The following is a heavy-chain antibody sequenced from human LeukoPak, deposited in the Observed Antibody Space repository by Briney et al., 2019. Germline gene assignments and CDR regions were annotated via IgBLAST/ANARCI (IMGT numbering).Heavy chain of an antibody. D-gene: IGHD3-22*01. CDR1: GGTFISYA. Sequence: SLKVSCKAPGGTFISYAIGWVRQAPGQGLEWMGRIIPIFGTANYAQKFQGRVTITTDESTSTDYMELSSLRSEDTAVYYCAEGSYYDSSGYLDYWGQGTLVTVSS. J-gene: IGHJ4*02. V-gene: IGHV1-69*05. CDR3: AEGSYYDSSGYLDY. CDR2: IIPIFGTA.